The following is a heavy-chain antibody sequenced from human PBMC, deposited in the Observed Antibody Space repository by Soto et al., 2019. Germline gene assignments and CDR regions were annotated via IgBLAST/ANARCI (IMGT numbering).Heavy chain of an antibody. D-gene: IGHD3-10*01. V-gene: IGHV3-23*01. CDR3: AKGPNFLVRGFNYYYYGMDV. CDR2: ISGSGGST. Sequence: GGSLRLSCAASGFTFDDYSMHWVRQAPGKGLEWVSAISGSGGSTYYADSVKGRFTISRDNSKNTLYLQMNSLRAEDTAVYYCAKGPNFLVRGFNYYYYGMDVWGQGTTVIVSS. J-gene: IGHJ6*01. CDR1: GFTFDDYS.